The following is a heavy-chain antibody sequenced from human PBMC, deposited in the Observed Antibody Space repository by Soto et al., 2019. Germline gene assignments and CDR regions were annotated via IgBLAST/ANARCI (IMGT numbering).Heavy chain of an antibody. CDR3: AMGQLAPDFDY. D-gene: IGHD6-13*01. V-gene: IGHV1-8*01. CDR2: MNPNSGNT. Sequence: QVQLVQSGTEVKKPGASVKVSCKASGYTFTSYDINWVRQATGQGLEWMGWMNPNSGNTGYAQKLQGRVTMTRNPSISTAYMELSSLRSEDTDGYYCAMGQLAPDFDYSGEGTLVTVSS. J-gene: IGHJ4*02. CDR1: GYTFTSYD.